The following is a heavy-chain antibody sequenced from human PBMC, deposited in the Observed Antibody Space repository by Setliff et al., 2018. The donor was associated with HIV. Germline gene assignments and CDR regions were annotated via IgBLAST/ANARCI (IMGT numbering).Heavy chain of an antibody. CDR2: INWNGGST. V-gene: IGHV3-20*04. Sequence: SGGSLRLSCAASGFTFDDFGMSWVRQGPGKGLEWVSSINWNGGSTGYADSVKGRFTISRDNAKNSLYLQMNSLRAEDTALYYCARDIPSGDLLMLQAYMDVWGKGTTVTVSS. D-gene: IGHD3-16*01. CDR1: GFTFDDFG. J-gene: IGHJ6*04. CDR3: ARDIPSGDLLMLQAYMDV.